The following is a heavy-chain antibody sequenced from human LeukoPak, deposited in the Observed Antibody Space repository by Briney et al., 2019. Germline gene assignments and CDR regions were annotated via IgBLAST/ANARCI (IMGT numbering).Heavy chain of an antibody. V-gene: IGHV3-7*04. Sequence: GGSLRLSCAASGITFSRSWMSWVRQAPGKGLEWVAFIKEDGGEIYYVDSVKGRFTISRDNAENSLYLQMNSLRAEDTAVYYCARDRGGRSGLDDWGQGTLVTVSS. CDR3: ARDRGGRSGLDD. J-gene: IGHJ4*02. D-gene: IGHD2-15*01. CDR1: GITFSRSW. CDR2: IKEDGGEI.